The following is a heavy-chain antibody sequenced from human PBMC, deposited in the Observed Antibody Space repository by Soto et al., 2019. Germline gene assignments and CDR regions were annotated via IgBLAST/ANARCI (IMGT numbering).Heavy chain of an antibody. Sequence: GGSLRLSCAASGFTFSSYGMHWVRQAPGKGLEWVAVISYDGSNKYYADSVKGRFTISRDNSKNTLYLQMNSLRAEDTAVYYCATAIYYDRIGYGMDVWGQGTTVTVSS. CDR2: ISYDGSNK. D-gene: IGHD3-22*01. J-gene: IGHJ6*02. CDR1: GFTFSSYG. V-gene: IGHV3-30*03. CDR3: ATAIYYDRIGYGMDV.